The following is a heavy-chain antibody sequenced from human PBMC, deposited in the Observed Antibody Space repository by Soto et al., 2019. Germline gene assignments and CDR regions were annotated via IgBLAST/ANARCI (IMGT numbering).Heavy chain of an antibody. J-gene: IGHJ5*02. CDR1: GGSVSRYS. Sequence: SETLSLTGTVSGGSVSRYSWSWIRKPAGKGLEWIGRVYTSGTTNYNPSLKSRVTMSADTSKNQFSRKLSSETAADTAVYYCARVPMLEWVWFDPWGQGALVTVSS. CDR3: ARVPMLEWVWFDP. D-gene: IGHD3-3*01. V-gene: IGHV4-4*07. CDR2: VYTSGTT.